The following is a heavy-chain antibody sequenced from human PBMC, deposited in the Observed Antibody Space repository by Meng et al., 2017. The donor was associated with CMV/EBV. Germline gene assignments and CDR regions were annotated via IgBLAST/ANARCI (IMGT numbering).Heavy chain of an antibody. Sequence: GESLKISCAASGFTFSSYWMSWVRQAPGKGLEWVANIKQDGSEKYYVDSVKGRFTISRANAKNSLYLQMNSLRAEDAAVYYCAMARSARFLEWPLGYWGQGTLVTVSS. CDR3: AMARSARFLEWPLGY. CDR1: GFTFSSYW. D-gene: IGHD3-3*01. J-gene: IGHJ4*02. CDR2: IKQDGSEK. V-gene: IGHV3-7*01.